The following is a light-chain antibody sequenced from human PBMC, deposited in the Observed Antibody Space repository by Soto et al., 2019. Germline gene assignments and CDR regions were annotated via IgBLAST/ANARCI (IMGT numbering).Light chain of an antibody. CDR2: GTS. CDR1: SSNIGASYY. Sequence: QPVLTQPPSVSGAPGQRVTISCTGSSSNIGASYYVHWYQQLPGTAPKLLIYGTSNRPSGVPDRFSGSKSGTSASLAITGLQAADEADYYCQSYDSSLSGSVFGGGTKLTVL. J-gene: IGLJ3*02. CDR3: QSYDSSLSGSV. V-gene: IGLV1-40*01.